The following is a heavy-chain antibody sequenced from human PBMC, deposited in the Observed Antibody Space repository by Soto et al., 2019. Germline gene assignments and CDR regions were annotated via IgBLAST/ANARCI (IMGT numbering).Heavy chain of an antibody. D-gene: IGHD4-4*01. CDR3: ARHSLPLRNNNWFDP. Sequence: SETLSLTCTVSGDSIISSDFYWGWVRQPPGKGLEWIGSIFYLGSSYYNPSLKSRGTMSVDTSKNQFSLRLRSVTAADTALYFCARHSLPLRNNNWFDPWGQGIMVTVSS. CDR1: GDSIISSDFY. V-gene: IGHV4-39*01. CDR2: IFYLGSS. J-gene: IGHJ5*02.